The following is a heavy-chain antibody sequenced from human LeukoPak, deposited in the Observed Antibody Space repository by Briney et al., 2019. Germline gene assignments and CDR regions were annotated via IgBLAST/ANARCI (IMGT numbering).Heavy chain of an antibody. D-gene: IGHD6-6*01. V-gene: IGHV3-30*02. CDR3: AKSKAAPIYFDY. CDR2: IRYDGSNK. CDR1: GFTFSSYG. Sequence: TGGSLRLSCAASGFTFSSYGMHWVRQAPGKGLEWVAFIRYDGSNKYYADSVKGRFTISRDNSKNTLYLQMNSLRAEDTAVYYCAKSKAAPIYFDYWGQGTLVTVSS. J-gene: IGHJ4*02.